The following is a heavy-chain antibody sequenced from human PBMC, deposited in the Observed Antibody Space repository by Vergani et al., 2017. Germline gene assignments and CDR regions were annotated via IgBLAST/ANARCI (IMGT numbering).Heavy chain of an antibody. D-gene: IGHD6-13*01. Sequence: QAQLQESGPGLVKPSETLSLTCHVFGLSVTDYNCNWIRQAPGKGREWIGFLSTTGGATHASHNPSLKSRVSISVDTSKSQFSRRLTSVTAADSAIYYCAGDTHSWQRADRWGEGLLVAVSS. CDR3: AGDTHSWQRADR. J-gene: IGHJ5*02. V-gene: IGHV4-59*02. CDR1: GLSVTDYN. CDR2: LSTTGGA.